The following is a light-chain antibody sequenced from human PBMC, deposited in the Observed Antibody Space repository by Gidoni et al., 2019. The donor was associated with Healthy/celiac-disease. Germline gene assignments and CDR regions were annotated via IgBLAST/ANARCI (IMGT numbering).Light chain of an antibody. CDR1: RSDVGGYNY. J-gene: IGLJ3*02. Sequence: QSALTQPASASGSPGQSIAISCTGTRSDVGGYNYVSWYQQPPGKAPTLMIYDVSNRPAGVSNRFSGSKSGNTASPTISGLQAEAEADYYCSSYTSSSFWVFGGGTKLTVL. CDR3: SSYTSSSFWV. V-gene: IGLV2-14*01. CDR2: DVS.